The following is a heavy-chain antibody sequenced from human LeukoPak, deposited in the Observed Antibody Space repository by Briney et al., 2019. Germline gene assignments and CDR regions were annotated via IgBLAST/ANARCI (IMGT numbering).Heavy chain of an antibody. D-gene: IGHD2-2*01. CDR2: XNXSGST. J-gene: IGHJ5*02. Sequence: GEXNXSGSTNYNPSLKSRVTISVDTSKNQFSLKLSSVTAADTAVYYCARGIRPDIVVVPAANGLRFDPWGQGTLVTVSS. V-gene: IGHV4-34*01. CDR3: ARGIRPDIVVVPAANGLRFDP.